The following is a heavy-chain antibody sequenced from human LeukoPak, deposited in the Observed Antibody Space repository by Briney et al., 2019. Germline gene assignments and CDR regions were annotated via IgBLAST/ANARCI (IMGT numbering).Heavy chain of an antibody. CDR1: GLTVSSNY. Sequence: PGGSLRLSCAASGLTVSSNYMTWVRQAPGRGLEWVSVLYSDGRTFYADSVKGRFTISRDNSKNMLYLQMNSLRAEDTALYYCTRLRDAAAFDIWGQGTMVTVSS. D-gene: IGHD5-24*01. J-gene: IGHJ3*02. CDR2: LYSDGRT. V-gene: IGHV3-53*01. CDR3: TRLRDAAAFDI.